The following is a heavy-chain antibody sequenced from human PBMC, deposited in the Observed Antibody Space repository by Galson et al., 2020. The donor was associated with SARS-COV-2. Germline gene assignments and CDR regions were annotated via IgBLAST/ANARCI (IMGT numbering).Heavy chain of an antibody. CDR2: ISYDGSNK. Sequence: TGGSLRLSCAASGFTFSSYAMHWVRQAPGKGLEWVAVISYDGSNKYYADSVKGRFTISRDNSKNTLYLQMNSLRAEDTAVYYCARGYDILTGYLYFDYWGQGTLFTVSS. CDR1: GFTFSSYA. CDR3: ARGYDILTGYLYFDY. J-gene: IGHJ4*02. V-gene: IGHV3-30-3*01. D-gene: IGHD3-9*01.